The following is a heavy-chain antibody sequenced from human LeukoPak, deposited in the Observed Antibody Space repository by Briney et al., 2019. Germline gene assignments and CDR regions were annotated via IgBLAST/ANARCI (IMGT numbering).Heavy chain of an antibody. Sequence: SETLSLTCTVSGGSISSYYWSWIRQPPGKGLEWIGHIYYSGSTNYNPSLKSRVTISVDTSKNQFSLKLSSVTAADTAVYYCARGAIYYYMDVWGKGTTVTISS. V-gene: IGHV4-59*01. J-gene: IGHJ6*03. CDR1: GGSISSYY. CDR2: IYYSGST. CDR3: ARGAIYYYMDV.